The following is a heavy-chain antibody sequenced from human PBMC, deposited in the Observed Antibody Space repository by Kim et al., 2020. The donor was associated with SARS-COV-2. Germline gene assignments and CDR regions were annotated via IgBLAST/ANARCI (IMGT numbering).Heavy chain of an antibody. CDR2: INHSGST. V-gene: IGHV4-34*01. D-gene: IGHD6-13*01. CDR3: ARGVPGIAAAVFGVQARFKGVYYYYGMDV. CDR1: GGSFSGYY. J-gene: IGHJ6*02. Sequence: SETLSLTCAVYGGSFSGYYWSWIRQPPGKGLEWIGEINHSGSTNYNPSLKSRVTISVDTSKNQFSLKLSSVTAADTAVYYCARGVPGIAAAVFGVQARFKGVYYYYGMDVWGQGTTVTVSS.